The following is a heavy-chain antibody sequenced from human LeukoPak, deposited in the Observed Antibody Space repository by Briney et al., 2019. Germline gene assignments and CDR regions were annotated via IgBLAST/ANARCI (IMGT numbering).Heavy chain of an antibody. CDR1: GYTFTSYY. CDR3: ARDSVVVAATPRLYYHYYYMDV. D-gene: IGHD2-15*01. J-gene: IGHJ6*03. CDR2: INPSGGST. Sequence: GASVKVSCKASGYTFTSYYMHWVRQAPGQGLEWMGIINPSGGSTSYAQKFQGRVTMTRDTSTNTVYMELSSLRSEDTAVYYCARDSVVVAATPRLYYHYYYMDVWGKGTTVTVSS. V-gene: IGHV1-46*01.